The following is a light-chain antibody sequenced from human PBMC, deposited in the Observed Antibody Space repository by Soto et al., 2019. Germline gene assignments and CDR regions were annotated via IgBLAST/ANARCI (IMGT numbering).Light chain of an antibody. Sequence: QSVLTQPASVSGSPGQSITISCTGTSSDVGAYIYVSWYQHHPGKAPKVMIYEVTNRPSGVSDRFSGSKSGNTASLTISGLQAEDEADYYCCSYTSSRTYVFGTGTKATVL. CDR2: EVT. CDR1: SSDVGAYIY. V-gene: IGLV2-14*01. CDR3: CSYTSSRTYV. J-gene: IGLJ1*01.